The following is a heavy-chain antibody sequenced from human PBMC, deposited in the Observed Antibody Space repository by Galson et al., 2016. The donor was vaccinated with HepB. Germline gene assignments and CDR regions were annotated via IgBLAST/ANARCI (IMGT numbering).Heavy chain of an antibody. V-gene: IGHV3-21*04. CDR2: ISSDGVYT. D-gene: IGHD4-17*01. CDR3: AKDRDHFGDYVFDY. Sequence: SLRLSCAASGFTFRDFPMVWVRQAPGQGLEWVSSISSDGVYTYYADSLKGRFSISRDNAKNSLFLQMSSLRADDTALYYCAKDRDHFGDYVFDYWGRGTLVTVSS. CDR1: GFTFRDFP. J-gene: IGHJ2*01.